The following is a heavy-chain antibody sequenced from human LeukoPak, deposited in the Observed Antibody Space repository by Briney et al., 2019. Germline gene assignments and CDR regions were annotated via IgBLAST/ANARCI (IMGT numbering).Heavy chain of an antibody. CDR1: GGSISSSSYY. D-gene: IGHD1-1*01. J-gene: IGHJ4*02. CDR2: IYYSGST. V-gene: IGHV4-39*01. Sequence: SSETLSLTCTVSGGSISSSSYYWGWIRQPPGKGLEWIGSIYYSGSTYYNPSFKSRVTISVDTSKNQFSLKLSSVTAADTAVYYCARAGTTGTTAGRYYFDYWGQGTLVTVSS. CDR3: ARAGTTGTTAGRYYFDY.